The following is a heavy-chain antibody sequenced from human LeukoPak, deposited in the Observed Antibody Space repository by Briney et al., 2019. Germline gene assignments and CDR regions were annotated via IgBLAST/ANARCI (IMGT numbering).Heavy chain of an antibody. J-gene: IGHJ4*02. D-gene: IGHD3-10*01. CDR1: GDSIKNNY. CDR3: TRVSLSGTSDS. CDR2: ISYSGRT. Sequence: SETLSLTCTVSGDSIKNNYWSWIRQPPGKGLEWIGYISYSGRTKYNPSLNSRGTLSVDTSKNQLSLKLSSVTAADTAIYFCTRVSLSGTSDSWGQGTLVTVSS. V-gene: IGHV4-59*01.